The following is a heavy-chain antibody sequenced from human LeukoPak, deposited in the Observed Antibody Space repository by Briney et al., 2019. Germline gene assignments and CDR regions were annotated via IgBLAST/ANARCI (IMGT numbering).Heavy chain of an antibody. CDR3: ARTTVTFYYYYGMDV. CDR1: GGSISSYY. Sequence: PSETLSLTSTVSGGSISSYYWSWIRQPAGKGLEWIGRIYTSGSTNYNPSLKSRVTMSVDTSKNQFSLKLSSVTAADTAVYYCARTTVTFYYYYGMDVWGQGTTVTVSS. D-gene: IGHD4-17*01. CDR2: IYTSGST. J-gene: IGHJ6*02. V-gene: IGHV4-4*07.